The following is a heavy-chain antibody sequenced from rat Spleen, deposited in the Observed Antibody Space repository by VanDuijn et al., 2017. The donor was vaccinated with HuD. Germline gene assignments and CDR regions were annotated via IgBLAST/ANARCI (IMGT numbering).Heavy chain of an antibody. J-gene: IGHJ3*01. Sequence: EVQLVESGGDLVQPGRSLKLTCAASGFTFSDYYMAWVRQAPTKGLEWVASISYDGTATYYRDSVKGRFTLSRDNANSTLYLQMDSLRSEDTATYYCARGGYNYGWFAYWGQGTLVTVSS. CDR1: GFTFSDYY. CDR2: ISYDGTAT. V-gene: IGHV5-29*01. CDR3: ARGGYNYGWFAY. D-gene: IGHD1-9*01.